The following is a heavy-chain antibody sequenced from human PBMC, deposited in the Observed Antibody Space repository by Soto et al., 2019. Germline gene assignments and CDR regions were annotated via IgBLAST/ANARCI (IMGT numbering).Heavy chain of an antibody. J-gene: IGHJ6*03. D-gene: IGHD2-21*01. CDR2: INHSGST. Sequence: PSETLSLTCAVYGGSFSGYYWSWIRQPPEKGLEWIGEINHSGSTNYNPSLKSRVTISVDTSKNQFSLKLSSVTAADTAVYYCARMSAVHRRYYYYYMDVWGKGTTVTVSS. CDR1: GGSFSGYY. CDR3: ARMSAVHRRYYYYYMDV. V-gene: IGHV4-34*01.